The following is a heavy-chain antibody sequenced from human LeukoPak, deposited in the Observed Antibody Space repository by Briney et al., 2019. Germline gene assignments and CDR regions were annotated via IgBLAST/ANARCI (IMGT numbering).Heavy chain of an antibody. D-gene: IGHD1-26*01. Sequence: GGSLRLSCATSGFAFSSYTMNWVRQAPGKGLEWFSSISSSSIYRYSADSVKGRFTISRDNAKNSLYLQMNSLRAEDTAVYYCAKDGVVGATDYYYYYMDVWGKGTTVTISS. V-gene: IGHV3-21*01. CDR2: ISSSSIYR. CDR1: GFAFSSYT. J-gene: IGHJ6*03. CDR3: AKDGVVGATDYYYYYMDV.